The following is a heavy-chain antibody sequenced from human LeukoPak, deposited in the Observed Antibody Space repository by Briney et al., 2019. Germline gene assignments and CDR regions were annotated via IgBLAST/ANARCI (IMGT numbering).Heavy chain of an antibody. CDR1: GGSIRNYY. V-gene: IGHV4-59*01. Sequence: SETLSLTCAVSGGSIRNYYWSWIRQSPGKGLEWVGNVYHSGTTNYNPSLKSRVTMSVDTSKNQFSLKLISVAAADTAVYYCARGRSPVGDYYFDLWGRGALVSVSS. D-gene: IGHD3-16*01. CDR2: VYHSGTT. CDR3: ARGRSPVGDYYFDL. J-gene: IGHJ2*01.